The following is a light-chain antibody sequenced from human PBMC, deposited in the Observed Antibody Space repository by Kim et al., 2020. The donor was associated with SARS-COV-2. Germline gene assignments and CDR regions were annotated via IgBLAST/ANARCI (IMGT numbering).Light chain of an antibody. CDR3: QQYKSYPYT. CDR1: QSSGSY. Sequence: SASGGDRVTITCRASQSSGSYLAWYQQKPGKAPKLLIYKASSLESGVPSRVSGSGSGTEFTLTISSLQPDDFATYYCQQYKSYPYTFGQGTKLEI. J-gene: IGKJ2*01. CDR2: KAS. V-gene: IGKV1-5*03.